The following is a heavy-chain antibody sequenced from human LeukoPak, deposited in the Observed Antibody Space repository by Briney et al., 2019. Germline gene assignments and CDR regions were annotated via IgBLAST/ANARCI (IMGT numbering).Heavy chain of an antibody. J-gene: IGHJ4*02. CDR3: ARRRDYFDY. CDR1: GFDLSDYY. Sequence: RGSLRLSCVVSGFDLSDYYMSWIRQAPGKGLEWISYISSSGDNIYFADSVKGRFTMSRDNARGSLYLQMNSLRADDTAIYYCARRRDYFDYWGQGTLVTVSS. V-gene: IGHV3-11*01. CDR2: ISSSGDNI.